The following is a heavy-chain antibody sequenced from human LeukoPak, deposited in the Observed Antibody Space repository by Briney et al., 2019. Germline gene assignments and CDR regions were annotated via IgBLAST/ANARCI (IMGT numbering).Heavy chain of an antibody. V-gene: IGHV3-23*01. Sequence: GGSLRLSCAASGFTFSSYAMSWVRQAPGKGLEWVSAISGSGGSTYYADSVKGRFTISRDNSKNTLYLQMNSLRAEDTAVYYCAKDRPLSIVVVPHDAFDIWGQGTMVTVSS. D-gene: IGHD2-2*01. J-gene: IGHJ3*02. CDR3: AKDRPLSIVVVPHDAFDI. CDR2: ISGSGGST. CDR1: GFTFSSYA.